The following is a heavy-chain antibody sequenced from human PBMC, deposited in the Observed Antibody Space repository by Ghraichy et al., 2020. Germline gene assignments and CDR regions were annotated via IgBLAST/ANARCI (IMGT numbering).Heavy chain of an antibody. V-gene: IGHV1-2*02. Sequence: ASVKVSCKASGYTFTGYYMHWVRQAPGQGLEWMGWINPNSGGTNYAQKFQGRVTMTRDTSISTAYMELSRLRSDDTAVYYCARVGGYCSSTSCYTLYAFDIWGQGTMVTVSS. CDR1: GYTFTGYY. J-gene: IGHJ3*02. CDR2: INPNSGGT. D-gene: IGHD2-2*02. CDR3: ARVGGYCSSTSCYTLYAFDI.